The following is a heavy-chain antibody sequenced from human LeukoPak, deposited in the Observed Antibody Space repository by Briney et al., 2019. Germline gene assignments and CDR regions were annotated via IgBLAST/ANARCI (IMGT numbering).Heavy chain of an antibody. D-gene: IGHD3-22*01. CDR1: GYTFTGYY. CDR3: ARTSRLYYYDSSGYYHNWFDP. CDR2: INPNSGGT. Sequence: GASVKVSCKASGYTFTGYYMHWVRQAPGQGLEWMGWINPNSGGTNYAQKFQGRVTMTRDTSISTAYIELSRLRSDDTAVYYCARTSRLYYYDSSGYYHNWFDPWGQGTLVTVSS. J-gene: IGHJ5*02. V-gene: IGHV1-2*02.